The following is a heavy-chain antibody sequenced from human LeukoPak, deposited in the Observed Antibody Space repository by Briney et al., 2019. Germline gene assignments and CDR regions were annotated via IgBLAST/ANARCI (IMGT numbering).Heavy chain of an antibody. Sequence: PGRSLRLSCAAAGFTFSSYGMHWVRQAPGKGLEWVAVISYDGSNKYYADSVKGRFTISRDNSKNTLYLQMNSLRAEDTAVYYCAKAHGTDCDYWGQGTLVTVSS. D-gene: IGHD1/OR15-1a*01. J-gene: IGHJ4*02. CDR1: GFTFSSYG. V-gene: IGHV3-30*18. CDR2: ISYDGSNK. CDR3: AKAHGTDCDY.